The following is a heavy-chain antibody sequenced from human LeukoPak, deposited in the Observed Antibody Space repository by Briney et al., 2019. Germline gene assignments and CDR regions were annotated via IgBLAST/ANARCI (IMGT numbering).Heavy chain of an antibody. CDR1: GFTFSDYY. V-gene: IGHV3-11*01. CDR2: ISSSGSTI. CDR3: AKTDSSGWYRLFLFDY. D-gene: IGHD6-19*01. Sequence: PGGSLRLSCAASGFTFSDYYMSWIRQAPGKGLEWVSYISSSGSTIYYADSVKGRFTISRDNSKNTLYLQMNSLRAEDTAVYYCAKTDSSGWYRLFLFDYWGQGTLVTVSS. J-gene: IGHJ4*02.